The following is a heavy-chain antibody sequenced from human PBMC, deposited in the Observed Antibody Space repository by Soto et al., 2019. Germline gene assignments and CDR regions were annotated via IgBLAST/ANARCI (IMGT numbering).Heavy chain of an antibody. CDR1: GGSIRSSSYC. CDR3: ARASASSMLRGVIIN. D-gene: IGHD3-10*01. CDR2: INYSGST. J-gene: IGHJ4*02. V-gene: IGHV4-39*01. Sequence: PSETMSLTCTASGGSIRSSSYCCGWIRQPPGKGLEWIGSINYSGSTNYNPSLKSRVTISVDTSKNQFSLKLSSVTAADTAMYYCARASASSMLRGVIINWGQGTQVTVSS.